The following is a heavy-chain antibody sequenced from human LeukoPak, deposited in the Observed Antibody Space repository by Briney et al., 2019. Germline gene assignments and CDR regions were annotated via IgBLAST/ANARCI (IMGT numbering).Heavy chain of an antibody. CDR2: ISWNSGSI. Sequence: GGSLRLSCAASGFTFDDYAMHWVRQAPGKGLERVSGISWNSGSIGYADSVKGRFTISRDNAKNSLYLQMNSLRAEDMALYYCAKDIHSSGWFPNFDYWGQGTLVTVSS. V-gene: IGHV3-9*03. D-gene: IGHD6-19*01. CDR3: AKDIHSSGWFPNFDY. CDR1: GFTFDDYA. J-gene: IGHJ4*02.